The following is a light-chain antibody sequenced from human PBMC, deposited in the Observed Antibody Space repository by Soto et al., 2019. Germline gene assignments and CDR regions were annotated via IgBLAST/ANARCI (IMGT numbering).Light chain of an antibody. Sequence: DIQMTQSPSTLSGSVVDRVTITFRASQTISSWLAWYQQKPGKAPRLLIYDVSKLQTGVPSRFSGSGSGTDFTFTISSLQPEDIATYYCQQYGNLPYTFGPGTKVDIK. V-gene: IGKV1-33*01. CDR2: DVS. J-gene: IGKJ2*01. CDR3: QQYGNLPYT. CDR1: QTISSW.